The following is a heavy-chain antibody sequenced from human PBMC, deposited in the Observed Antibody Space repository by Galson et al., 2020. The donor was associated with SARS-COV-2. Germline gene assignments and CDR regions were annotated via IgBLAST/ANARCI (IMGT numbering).Heavy chain of an antibody. CDR1: GFTFTNYA. CDR3: TRDVSGGAADI. CDR2: ISHDGKIQ. J-gene: IGHJ3*02. D-gene: IGHD1-26*01. V-gene: IGHV3-30*04. Sequence: GGSLRLSCAASGFTFTNYAMHWVRQAPGKGLEWLTVISHDGKIQVYADSVKGRFTISRDNSGNMVFLQMVSLRPDDTALYYCTRDVSGGAADIWGEGTMFTVSS.